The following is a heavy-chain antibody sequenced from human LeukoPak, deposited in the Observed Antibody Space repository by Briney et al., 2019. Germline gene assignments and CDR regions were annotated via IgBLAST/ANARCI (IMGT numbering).Heavy chain of an antibody. J-gene: IGHJ4*02. Sequence: KTGGSLRLSCAASGFTFSSYAMSWVRQAPGKGLEWVGRIRNKANSYITEYAASVKGRFTISRDDSKNSLYLQMNSLKCEDTAVYYCAREWDSGSYYLGYFDYWGQGTLVTVSS. D-gene: IGHD1-26*01. V-gene: IGHV3-72*01. CDR1: GFTFSSYA. CDR2: IRNKANSYIT. CDR3: AREWDSGSYYLGYFDY.